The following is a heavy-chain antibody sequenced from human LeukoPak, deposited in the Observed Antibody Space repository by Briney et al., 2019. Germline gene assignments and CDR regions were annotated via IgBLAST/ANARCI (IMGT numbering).Heavy chain of an antibody. D-gene: IGHD2-2*01. J-gene: IGHJ5*02. Sequence: SVEVSCKASGGTFSSYAISWVRQAPGQGLEWMGGIIPIFGTANYAQKFQGRVTITTDESTSTAYMELSSLRSEDTAVYYCASQGVPAAKHGWFDPWGQGTLVTVSS. CDR2: IIPIFGTA. V-gene: IGHV1-69*05. CDR1: GGTFSSYA. CDR3: ASQGVPAAKHGWFDP.